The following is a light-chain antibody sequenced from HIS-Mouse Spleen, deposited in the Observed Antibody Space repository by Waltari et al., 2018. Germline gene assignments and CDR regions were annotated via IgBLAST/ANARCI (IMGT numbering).Light chain of an antibody. CDR1: SSDVGSYNL. J-gene: IGLJ1*01. CDR3: CSYAGSREV. CDR2: EGS. Sequence: QSALTQPASVSGSPGQSITISCTGTSSDVGSYNLVSWYQQHPGKAHKLMIYEGSKRPSGVSNRFSGSKSGNTASLTISGLQAEDEADYYCCSYAGSREVFGTGTKVTVL. V-gene: IGLV2-23*01.